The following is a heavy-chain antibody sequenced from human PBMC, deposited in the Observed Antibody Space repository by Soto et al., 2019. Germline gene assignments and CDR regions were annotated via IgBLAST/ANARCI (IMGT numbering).Heavy chain of an antibody. Sequence: SQTLSLTCAISGDSVSSNSAAWNWIRQSPSRGLEWLGRTYYTSRWYNDYAVSVKSRITINPDTSKNQFSLQLNSVTPEDTAVYYCARMYGSSSPNSYYYYYYMDVWGKGTTVTVSS. J-gene: IGHJ6*03. V-gene: IGHV6-1*01. D-gene: IGHD6-6*01. CDR3: ARMYGSSSPNSYYYYYYMDV. CDR1: GDSVSSNSAA. CDR2: TYYTSRWYN.